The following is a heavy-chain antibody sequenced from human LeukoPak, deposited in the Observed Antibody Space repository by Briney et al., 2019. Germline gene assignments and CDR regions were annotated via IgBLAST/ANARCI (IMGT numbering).Heavy chain of an antibody. V-gene: IGHV4-34*01. CDR2: INHSGGT. CDR1: GGSFSGYY. Sequence: PSETLSLTCAVYGGSFSGYYWSWIRQPPGKGLEWIGEINHSGGTNYNPSLKSRVTISVDASKNQFSLKLSSVTAADTAVYYCARVGGWHYNYWGQGTLVTVSS. J-gene: IGHJ4*02. D-gene: IGHD6-19*01. CDR3: ARVGGWHYNY.